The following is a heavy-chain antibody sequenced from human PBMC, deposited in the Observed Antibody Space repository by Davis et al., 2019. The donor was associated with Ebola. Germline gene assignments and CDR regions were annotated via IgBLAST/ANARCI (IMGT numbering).Heavy chain of an antibody. Sequence: ASVKVSCKASGYTFSSYGISWVRQAPGQGLEWMGWISAYNGNTNYAQKLQGRVTMTTDTSTSTAYMELRSLRSDDTAVYYCARGQTYYDFWSGYYHYYYGMDVWGQGTTVTVSS. CDR1: GYTFSSYG. J-gene: IGHJ6*02. CDR2: ISAYNGNT. CDR3: ARGQTYYDFWSGYYHYYYGMDV. D-gene: IGHD3-3*01. V-gene: IGHV1-18*01.